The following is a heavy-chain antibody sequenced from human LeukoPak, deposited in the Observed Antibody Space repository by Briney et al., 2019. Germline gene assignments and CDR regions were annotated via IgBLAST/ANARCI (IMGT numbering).Heavy chain of an antibody. CDR2: IYTSGST. D-gene: IGHD4-11*01. CDR1: GGSISSGSYY. CDR3: ARDGMTNPWYFDL. V-gene: IGHV4-61*02. J-gene: IGHJ2*01. Sequence: SQTLSLTCTVSGGSISSGSYYWSWIRQPAGKGLEWIGRIYTSGSTNYNPSLKSRVTISVDTSKNQFSLKLSSVTAADTAVYYCARDGMTNPWYFDLWGRGTLVTVSS.